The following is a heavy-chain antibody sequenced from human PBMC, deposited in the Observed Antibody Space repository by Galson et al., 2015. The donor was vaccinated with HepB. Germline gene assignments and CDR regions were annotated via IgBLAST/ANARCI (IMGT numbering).Heavy chain of an antibody. V-gene: IGHV5-10-1*01. Sequence: QSGAEVKKPGESLRISCKGSGYSFTSYWISWVRQVPGKGLEWMGRIDPSDSYTNYSPSFQGHVTISGDKSISTAYLQWSSLKASDTAMYYCARQKSDYYDSSGYSYWGQGTLVTVSS. J-gene: IGHJ4*02. CDR3: ARQKSDYYDSSGYSY. D-gene: IGHD3-22*01. CDR1: GYSFTSYW. CDR2: IDPSDSYT.